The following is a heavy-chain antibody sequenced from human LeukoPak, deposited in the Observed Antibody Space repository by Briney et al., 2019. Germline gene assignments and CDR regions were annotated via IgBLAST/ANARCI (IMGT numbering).Heavy chain of an antibody. CDR3: ARDCPNWTTPHDALDI. CDR1: GGSISSGSYY. CDR2: IYTSGST. V-gene: IGHV4-61*02. D-gene: IGHD1-1*01. J-gene: IGHJ3*02. Sequence: SETLSLTCTVSGGSISSGSYYWSWIRQPAGKGLEWIGRIYTSGSTNYNPSLKSRVTISVDTSKNQFSLKLSSVTAADTAVYYCARDCPNWTTPHDALDIWGQGTMVTVSS.